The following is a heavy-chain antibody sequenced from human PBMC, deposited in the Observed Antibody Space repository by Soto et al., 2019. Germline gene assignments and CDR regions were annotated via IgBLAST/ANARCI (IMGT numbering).Heavy chain of an antibody. Sequence: GASVKVSCKASGYTFTSYGISWVRQAPGQGLEWMGWINPNSGSTNYAQTFQGRVTMTTDTSTSTVHMEVGSLRSDDTAVYYCAREGVAPYYYYGMDVWGQGTPVTVSS. D-gene: IGHD5-12*01. V-gene: IGHV1-18*01. CDR1: GYTFTSYG. CDR2: INPNSGST. CDR3: AREGVAPYYYYGMDV. J-gene: IGHJ6*02.